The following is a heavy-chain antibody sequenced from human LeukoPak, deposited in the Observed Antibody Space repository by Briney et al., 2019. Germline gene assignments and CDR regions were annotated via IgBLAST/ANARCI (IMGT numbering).Heavy chain of an antibody. CDR3: ARVNCNWSLDY. CDR2: IYYSGST. D-gene: IGHD1-7*01. V-gene: IGHV4-59*01. Sequence: PSETLSLTCTVSGGSISSYYWSWIRQPPGKGLEWIGYIYYSGSTNYNPSLKSRVTISVDTSKNQFSLKLSSVTAADTAVYYCARVNCNWSLDYWGQGTLVTVSS. CDR1: GGSISSYY. J-gene: IGHJ4*02.